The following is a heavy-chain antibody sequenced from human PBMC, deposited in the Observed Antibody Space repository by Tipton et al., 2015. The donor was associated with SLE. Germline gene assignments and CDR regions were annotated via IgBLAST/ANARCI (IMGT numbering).Heavy chain of an antibody. V-gene: IGHV4-39*07. D-gene: IGHD3-22*01. CDR3: AREDYYDSSGYFDY. CDR2: IYYSGGT. Sequence: TLSLTCTVSGGSISSSSYYWGWIRQPPGKGLEWIGSIYYSGGTYYNPSLKSRVTISVDTSKNQFSLKLSSVTAADTAVYYCAREDYYDSSGYFDYWGQGTLVTVSS. CDR1: GGSISSSSYY. J-gene: IGHJ4*02.